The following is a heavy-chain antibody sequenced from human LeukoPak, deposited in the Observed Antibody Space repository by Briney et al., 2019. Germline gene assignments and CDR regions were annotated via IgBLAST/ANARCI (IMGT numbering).Heavy chain of an antibody. CDR3: TRHHFTSWYGIDT. CDR2: IRSKANGGTR. D-gene: IGHD6-13*01. J-gene: IGHJ5*02. CDR1: GFTLGDYA. Sequence: HSGGSLRLSCTTSGFTLGDYAMSWVRQAPGKGLEWVGFIRSKANGGTREYAASVKGRFTISRDESKSIAYLQINSLKTEDTALYFCTRHHFTSWYGIDTGGQGTLVTVSS. V-gene: IGHV3-49*04.